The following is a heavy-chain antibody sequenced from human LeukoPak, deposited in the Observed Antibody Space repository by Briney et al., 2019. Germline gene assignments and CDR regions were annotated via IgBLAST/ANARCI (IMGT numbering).Heavy chain of an antibody. J-gene: IGHJ4*02. CDR3: ARGDYYDSSGYSDASLFDY. V-gene: IGHV1-2*02. CDR1: GYTFTGYY. CDR2: INPNSGGT. Sequence: GASVKVSCKASGYTFTGYYMHWVRQAPGQGLEWMGWINPNSGGTNYAQKFQGRVTMTRDTSISTAYMELRSLRSDDTAVYYCARGDYYDSSGYSDASLFDYWGQGTLVTVSS. D-gene: IGHD3-22*01.